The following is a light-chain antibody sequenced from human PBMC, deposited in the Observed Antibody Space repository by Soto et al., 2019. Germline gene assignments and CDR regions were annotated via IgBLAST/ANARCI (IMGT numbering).Light chain of an antibody. CDR1: QSVASSY. V-gene: IGKV3-20*01. Sequence: EVVLTQSPGTLSLSPGERVTLSCRASQSVASSYLAWYQQKPGRAPRLPFYSASSRATGIPDRFSGSGSGTDFTLTISRLEHEDFAVYYCHHFGSLPETFGEGTNVE. CDR3: HHFGSLPET. J-gene: IGKJ1*01. CDR2: SAS.